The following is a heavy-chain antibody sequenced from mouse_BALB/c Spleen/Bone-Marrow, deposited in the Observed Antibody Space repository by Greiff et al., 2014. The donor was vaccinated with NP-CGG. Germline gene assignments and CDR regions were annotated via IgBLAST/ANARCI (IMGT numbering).Heavy chain of an antibody. CDR2: ISSGSSTI. Sequence: EVKLVESGGGLVQPGGSQKLSCAASGFTFSSFGMHWVRQTPEKGLEWVAYISSGSSTIYYADTVKGRFTISRDNPKNTLFLQVTSLRSEDTAMYYCTRGGNWDDFDYWGQGTTLTVSS. CDR1: GFTFSSFG. J-gene: IGHJ2*01. CDR3: TRGGNWDDFDY. V-gene: IGHV5-17*02. D-gene: IGHD4-1*01.